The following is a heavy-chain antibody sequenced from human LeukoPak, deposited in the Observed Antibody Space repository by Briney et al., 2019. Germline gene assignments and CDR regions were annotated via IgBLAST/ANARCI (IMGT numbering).Heavy chain of an antibody. CDR3: ARNPKMAKDAFDI. D-gene: IGHD5-24*01. CDR2: IYYSGST. CDR1: GGSISSSSYY. J-gene: IGHJ3*02. V-gene: IGHV4-39*01. Sequence: SETLSLTCTVSGGSISSSSYYWGWIRQPPGKGLEWIGSIYYSGSTYYNPSLKSRVTISVDTSKNQFSLKLSSVTAADTAVYYCARNPKMAKDAFDIWGQGTMVTVSS.